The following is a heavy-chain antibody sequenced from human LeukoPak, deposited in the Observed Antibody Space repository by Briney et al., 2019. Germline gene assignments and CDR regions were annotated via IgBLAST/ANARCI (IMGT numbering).Heavy chain of an antibody. V-gene: IGHV3-74*01. D-gene: IGHD1-14*01. J-gene: IGHJ3*02. CDR3: TRDWRNMSLDI. CDR1: GFTLSSYW. Sequence: PGGSLRLSCAASGFTLSSYWMHWVRQVPGQGLVWVSRIISDGSSISYADSVKGRFTISRDNAKNTLYLQINSLRAEDTAVYYCTRDWRNMSLDIWGQGTMVTVSS. CDR2: IISDGSSI.